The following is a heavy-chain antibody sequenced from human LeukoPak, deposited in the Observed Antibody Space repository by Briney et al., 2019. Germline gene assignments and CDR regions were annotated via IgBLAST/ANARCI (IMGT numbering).Heavy chain of an antibody. CDR2: IYYSGRT. CDR1: GGSISSSSYY. V-gene: IGHV4-39*01. J-gene: IGHJ3*02. CDR3: ARHNKAFDI. Sequence: SESLSLTCSVSGGSISSSSYYWGWIRQPPGKGLEWIGSIYYSGRTYYNPSLKSRVTISVDTSKSQFSLKLSSVTAADTAVYYCARHNKAFDIWGQGTMVTVSS. D-gene: IGHD2/OR15-2a*01.